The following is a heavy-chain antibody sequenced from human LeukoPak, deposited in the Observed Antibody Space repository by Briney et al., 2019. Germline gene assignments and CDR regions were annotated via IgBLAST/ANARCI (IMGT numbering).Heavy chain of an antibody. J-gene: IGHJ4*02. V-gene: IGHV3-49*03. CDR3: TRDGRLSIVVVQKQNIDY. CDR2: IRSKAYGGTT. Sequence: PGGSLRLSCTASGFTFGDYAMSWFRQAPGKGLEWLGFIRSKAYGGTTEYAASVKGRFTISRDDSKSIAYLQMNSLKTEDTAVYYCTRDGRLSIVVVQKQNIDYWGQGTLVTVSS. CDR1: GFTFGDYA. D-gene: IGHD3-22*01.